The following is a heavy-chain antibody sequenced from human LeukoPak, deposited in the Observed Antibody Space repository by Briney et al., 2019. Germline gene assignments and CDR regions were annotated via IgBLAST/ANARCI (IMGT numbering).Heavy chain of an antibody. Sequence: GGSLRLSCAASGFTFSNYSMNWVRQAPGKGLEWVSSISSSSSYIYYADSVKGRFTISRDNAKNSLYLQMNSLRAEDTAVYYCARDYDLAAAGSFDYWGQGTLVTVSS. J-gene: IGHJ4*02. CDR2: ISSSSSYI. V-gene: IGHV3-21*01. CDR1: GFTFSNYS. D-gene: IGHD6-13*01. CDR3: ARDYDLAAAGSFDY.